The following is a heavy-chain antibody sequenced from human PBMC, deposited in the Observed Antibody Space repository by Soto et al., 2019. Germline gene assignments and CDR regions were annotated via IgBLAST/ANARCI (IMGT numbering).Heavy chain of an antibody. D-gene: IGHD2-21*02. CDR1: GFTFSNYA. CDR3: ARARAAYCSGDCYSLYDYYGMDV. J-gene: IGHJ6*02. Sequence: GGSLRLSCAASGFTFSNYAMHWVRQAPGKGLEWVAVISYDGSNKYYADSVKGRFTISRDNSKNTLYLQMSSLRAEDTAVYYCARARAAYCSGDCYSLYDYYGMDVWGQGTTVTVSS. V-gene: IGHV3-30-3*01. CDR2: ISYDGSNK.